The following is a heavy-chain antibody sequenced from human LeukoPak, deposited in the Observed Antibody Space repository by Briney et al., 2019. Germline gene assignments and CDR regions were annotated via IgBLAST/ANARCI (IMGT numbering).Heavy chain of an antibody. Sequence: HPGGSLRLSCAASGFTFSIYAMSWVRQAPGKGLEWVSAISGSGGSTYYADSVKGRFTISRDNSKNTLYLQMNSLRAEDTAVYYCAKDLLGSSRLALRKGDYWGQGTLVTVSS. CDR3: AKDLLGSSRLALRKGDY. CDR1: GFTFSIYA. J-gene: IGHJ4*02. CDR2: ISGSGGST. D-gene: IGHD6-13*01. V-gene: IGHV3-23*01.